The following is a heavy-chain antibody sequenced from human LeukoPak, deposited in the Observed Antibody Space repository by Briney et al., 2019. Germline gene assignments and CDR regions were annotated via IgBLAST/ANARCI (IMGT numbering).Heavy chain of an antibody. CDR3: ARRRGERVAGPDY. J-gene: IGHJ4*02. V-gene: IGHV5-51*01. D-gene: IGHD6-19*01. Sequence: GESLKISCKGSGYSFTSYWIVWVRQTPGQGLEWMGIIHPGDSNTKYSPSFEGQVTISVDKSISTAYLQWSSVKASDSAMYYCARRRGERVAGPDYWGQGTLVTVSS. CDR1: GYSFTSYW. CDR2: IHPGDSNT.